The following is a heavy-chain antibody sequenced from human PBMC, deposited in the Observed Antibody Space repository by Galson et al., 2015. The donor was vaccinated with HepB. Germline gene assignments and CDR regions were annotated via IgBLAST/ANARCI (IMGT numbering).Heavy chain of an antibody. J-gene: IGHJ4*02. CDR3: ARLGYSTAWYGGY. CDR2: IYPSDSNS. D-gene: IGHD6-19*01. CDR1: GYSFTNYW. Sequence: QSGAEVKKPGESLKISCKGSGYSFTNYWIGWVRQKPGKGLEWMGLIYPSDSNSRYSPSFQDQVTISVDKSINTAYLQWISLKASDTAMYYCARLGYSTAWYGGYWGQGTLVTVSS. V-gene: IGHV5-51*01.